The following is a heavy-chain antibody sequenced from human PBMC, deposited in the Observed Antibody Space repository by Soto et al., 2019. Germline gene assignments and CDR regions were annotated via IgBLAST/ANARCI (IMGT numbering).Heavy chain of an antibody. CDR1: GFTFSNYA. J-gene: IGHJ4*02. CDR2: VSYDGDNE. D-gene: IGHD3-22*01. Sequence: GGSLRLSCGASGFTFSNYAMHWVRQAPGKGLEWVAIVSYDGDNEYYADSVRGRFFISRDNSKNTLYLQMNSLRAEDTAVYYCAKSPGMYYYDSSGYYHYDYWGQGTLVTVS. CDR3: AKSPGMYYYDSSGYYHYDY. V-gene: IGHV3-30*18.